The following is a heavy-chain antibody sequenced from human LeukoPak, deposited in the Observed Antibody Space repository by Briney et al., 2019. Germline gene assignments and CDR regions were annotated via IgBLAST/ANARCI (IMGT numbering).Heavy chain of an antibody. CDR2: ISSSSSTI. J-gene: IGHJ6*02. Sequence: GGSLRLSCAASGFTVSSNYMSWVSQAPGKGLEWVSYISSSSSTIYYADSVKGRFTISRDNAKNSLYLQMNSLRAEDTAVYYCAREGFDYGDYGYYYYYGMDVWGQGTTVTVSS. CDR1: GFTVSSNY. V-gene: IGHV3-48*04. CDR3: AREGFDYGDYGYYYYYGMDV. D-gene: IGHD4-17*01.